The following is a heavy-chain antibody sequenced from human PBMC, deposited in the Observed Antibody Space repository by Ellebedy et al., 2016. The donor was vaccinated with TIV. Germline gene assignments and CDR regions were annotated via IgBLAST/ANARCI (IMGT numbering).Heavy chain of an antibody. CDR1: GGTFSSYA. D-gene: IGHD5-24*01. CDR3: ATDRAPDGRNWYFDL. Sequence: AASVKVSCKASGGTFSSYAISWVRQAPGQGLEWMGGIIPIFGTAKYAQKFQGRVTIAADEAPSTAYMELSSLRSEDTAVYYCATDRAPDGRNWYFDLWGRGTVVTVSS. J-gene: IGHJ2*01. CDR2: IIPIFGTA. V-gene: IGHV1-69*13.